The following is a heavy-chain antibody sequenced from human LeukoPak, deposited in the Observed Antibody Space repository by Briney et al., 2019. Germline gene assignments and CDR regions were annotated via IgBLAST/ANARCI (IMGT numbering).Heavy chain of an antibody. CDR2: ISGSGGST. CDR3: AKDIRYSSGQGFFDY. D-gene: IGHD6-19*01. V-gene: IGHV3-23*01. J-gene: IGHJ4*02. Sequence: GGSLRLSCAASGFTFSSYAMSWVRQAPGKGLEWVSAISGSGGSTYYADSVKGRFTISRDNSKNTLNLQMNSLRAEDTAVYYCAKDIRYSSGQGFFDYWGQGTLVTVSS. CDR1: GFTFSSYA.